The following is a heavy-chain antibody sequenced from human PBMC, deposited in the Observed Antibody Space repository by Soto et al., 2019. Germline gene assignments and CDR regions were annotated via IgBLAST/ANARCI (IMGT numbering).Heavy chain of an antibody. CDR3: ARDNWNSY. J-gene: IGHJ4*01. CDR2: IHNDGSTT. CDR1: GFTFSSYW. V-gene: IGHV3-74*01. Sequence: EVQLVESGGGLVQPGGSVRLSCAASGFTFSSYWMHWVRQAPGKGLMWVSRIHNDGSTTRYADSVKGRFTISRDNAKNMLYLQMSSLSVEDTAVYYCARDNWNSYWGQGTLVTVSS. D-gene: IGHD1-7*01.